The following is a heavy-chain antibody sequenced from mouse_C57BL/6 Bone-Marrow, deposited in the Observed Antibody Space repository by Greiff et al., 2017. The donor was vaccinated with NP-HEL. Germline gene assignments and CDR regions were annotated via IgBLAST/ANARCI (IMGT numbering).Heavy chain of an antibody. CDR1: GYSITSDY. J-gene: IGHJ3*01. Sequence: EVMLVESGPGLAKPSQTLSLTCSVTGYSITSDYWNWIRKFPGNKLEYMGYISYSGSTYYNPSLNSRISITRDTSKNQYDLQLNSVTTEDTATYYCAQGLRRGFAYWGQGTLVTVSA. V-gene: IGHV3-8*01. CDR2: ISYSGST. D-gene: IGHD2-4*01. CDR3: AQGLRRGFAY.